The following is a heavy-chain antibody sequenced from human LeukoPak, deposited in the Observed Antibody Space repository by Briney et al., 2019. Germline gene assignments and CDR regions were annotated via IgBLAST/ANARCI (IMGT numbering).Heavy chain of an antibody. J-gene: IGHJ4*02. CDR3: ARDRYDSSGYYFYYFDY. Sequence: GGSLRLSCAASGFTFSSYGMHWVRQAPGKGLEYVSAISSNGGSTYYANSVKGRFTISRDNSKNTLYLQMGSLRAEDMAVYYCARDRYDSSGYYFYYFDYWGQGTLVTVSS. CDR1: GFTFSSYG. D-gene: IGHD3-22*01. CDR2: ISSNGGST. V-gene: IGHV3-64*01.